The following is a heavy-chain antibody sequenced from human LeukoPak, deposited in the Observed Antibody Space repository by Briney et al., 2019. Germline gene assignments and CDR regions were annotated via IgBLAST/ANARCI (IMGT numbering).Heavy chain of an antibody. D-gene: IGHD2-2*01. Sequence: SSETLSLTCAVYGGSFSGYYWSWIRQPPGKGLEWIGEINHSGSTNYIPSLKSRVTISVDTSKNQFSLKVSYVTAADTAVYYCARVRRYCSSTSCYWPAFDIWGQGTMVTVSS. CDR1: GGSFSGYY. J-gene: IGHJ3*02. CDR2: INHSGST. CDR3: ARVRRYCSSTSCYWPAFDI. V-gene: IGHV4-34*01.